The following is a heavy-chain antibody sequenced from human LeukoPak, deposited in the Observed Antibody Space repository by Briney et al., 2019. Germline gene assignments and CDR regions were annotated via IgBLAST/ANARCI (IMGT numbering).Heavy chain of an antibody. CDR3: ARQWGYCSSTSCYVFDY. J-gene: IGHJ4*02. Sequence: SETLSLTCAVYGGSFSGYYWSWIRQPPGKGLEWIGEIDHSGSTNYNPSLKSRVTISVDTSKNQFSLKLSSVTAADTAVYYCARQWGYCSSTSCYVFDYWGQGTLVTVSS. D-gene: IGHD2-2*01. CDR2: IDHSGST. CDR1: GGSFSGYY. V-gene: IGHV4-34*01.